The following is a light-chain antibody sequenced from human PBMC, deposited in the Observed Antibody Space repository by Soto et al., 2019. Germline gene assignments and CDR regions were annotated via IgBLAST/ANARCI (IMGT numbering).Light chain of an antibody. CDR2: GAS. J-gene: IGKJ2*01. CDR1: QSVSSY. Sequence: EIVMTQSPATLSVSPGEAVTLSCRASQSVSSYLAWYQQKPGQAPRLLIYGASSRATGIPDRFSGSGSGTDFTLTISRLEPEDFAVYYCQQYGSSPYTFGQGTKLEIK. CDR3: QQYGSSPYT. V-gene: IGKV3-20*01.